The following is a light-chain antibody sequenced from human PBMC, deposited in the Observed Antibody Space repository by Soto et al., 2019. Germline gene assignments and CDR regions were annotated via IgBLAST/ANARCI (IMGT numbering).Light chain of an antibody. CDR3: QQCGSSPLT. CDR2: GAS. V-gene: IGKV3-20*01. CDR1: QSVTSSY. Sequence: EIVLTQSPGTLSLSPGERATLSCRASQSVTSSYLAWYQQKPGQAPRLLIYGASSRATGIPDRFSGSGSGTDFTLTSSRREPEDVAVYYCQQCGSSPLTFGGGTKVEIK. J-gene: IGKJ4*01.